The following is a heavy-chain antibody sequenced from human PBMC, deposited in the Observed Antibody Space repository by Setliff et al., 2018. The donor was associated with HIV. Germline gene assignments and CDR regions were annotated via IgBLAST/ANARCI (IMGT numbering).Heavy chain of an antibody. Sequence: SETLSLTCTVSGGSISSGSYYWSWIRQPPGKGLEWIGSIYYSGNTYYNPSLKSRVSMSVDTSEKQFSLKLSSVTAADTAVYYCARDYSGNYYGYFDLWGRGTLVTVSS. V-gene: IGHV4-39*02. CDR3: ARDYSGNYYGYFDL. CDR1: GGSISSGSYY. J-gene: IGHJ2*01. D-gene: IGHD1-26*01. CDR2: IYYSGNT.